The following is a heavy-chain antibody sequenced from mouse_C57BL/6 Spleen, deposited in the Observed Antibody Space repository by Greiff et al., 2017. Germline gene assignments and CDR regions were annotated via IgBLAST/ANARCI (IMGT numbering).Heavy chain of an antibody. CDR3: ARQMVDYSNVRYLDV. D-gene: IGHD2-5*01. CDR2: ISSGGSYT. V-gene: IGHV5-6*01. Sequence: EVQLVESGGDLVKPGGSLKLSCAASGFTFSSYGMSWVRQTPDKRLEWVATISSGGSYTYYPDSVKGRFTISRDNAKNTLYLQMSSLKSEDTAMYYCARQMVDYSNVRYLDVWGTGTTVTVSS. CDR1: GFTFSSYG. J-gene: IGHJ1*03.